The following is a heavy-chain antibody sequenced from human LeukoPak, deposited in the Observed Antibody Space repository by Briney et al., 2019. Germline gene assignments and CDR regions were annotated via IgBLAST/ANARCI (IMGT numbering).Heavy chain of an antibody. V-gene: IGHV3-30*18. CDR1: GFTFSTLG. Sequence: PGRSLRLSCAASGFTFSTLGMHWVRQAPGKGLEWVAVTSRDGDNKYFADSVKGRFTISRDNSKNTLYLQMNSLRAEDTAVYYCAKDFSTGWTYYYGMDVWGQGTTVTVSS. D-gene: IGHD6-19*01. J-gene: IGHJ6*02. CDR3: AKDFSTGWTYYYGMDV. CDR2: TSRDGDNK.